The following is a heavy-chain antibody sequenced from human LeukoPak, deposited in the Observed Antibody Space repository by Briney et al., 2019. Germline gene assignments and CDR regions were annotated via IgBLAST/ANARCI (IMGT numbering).Heavy chain of an antibody. CDR1: GYTFTSYG. CDR3: ERTRPVRGVGMDV. D-gene: IGHD3-10*01. J-gene: IGHJ6*02. CDR2: ISAYNGNT. V-gene: IGHV1-18*01. Sequence: GASVKVSCKDSGYTFTSYGISWVRQATGQGGEWRGWISAYNGNTNYAQKLQGRDTMTRNTTISKAYMELRSMRDEDAAVYYCERTRPVRGVGMDVWGQGTTVTVSS.